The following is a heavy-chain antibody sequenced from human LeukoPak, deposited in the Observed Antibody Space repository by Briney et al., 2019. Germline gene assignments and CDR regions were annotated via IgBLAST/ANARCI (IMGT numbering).Heavy chain of an antibody. V-gene: IGHV3-21*01. CDR1: GFTFSSYS. CDR3: ARAGYSYGPRGFDN. CDR2: ISSSSSYI. J-gene: IGHJ4*02. Sequence: PGGSPRLSCAASGFTFSSYSMNWVRQAPGKGLEWDSSISSSSSYIYYADSLKCRFTISRDNAKNSLYLQMNSLRAEDTAVYYCARAGYSYGPRGFDNWGQGTLVTGSS. D-gene: IGHD5-18*01.